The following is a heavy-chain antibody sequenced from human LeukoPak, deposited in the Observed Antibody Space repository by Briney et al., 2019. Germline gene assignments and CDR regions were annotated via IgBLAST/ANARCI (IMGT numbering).Heavy chain of an antibody. CDR1: GGSISSYY. J-gene: IGHJ6*03. Sequence: PSETLSLTCTVSGGSISSYYWSWIRQPAGKGLEWIGRIYASGSTNYNPALKGRVTMSVDTSKNQFSLQLRSVTAADTAVYYCARGLIAAAGTKGVYYMDVWGKGTTVTVSS. D-gene: IGHD6-13*01. CDR2: IYASGST. CDR3: ARGLIAAAGTKGVYYMDV. V-gene: IGHV4-4*07.